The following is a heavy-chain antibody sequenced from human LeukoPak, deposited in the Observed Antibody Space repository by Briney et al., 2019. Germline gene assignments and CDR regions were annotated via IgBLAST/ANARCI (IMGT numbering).Heavy chain of an antibody. CDR1: GDSVSSNSAA. CDR3: ARDIQNGGNVYNWFDP. J-gene: IGHJ5*02. V-gene: IGHV6-1*01. CDR2: TYYRSKWYN. Sequence: SQTLSLTCAISGDSVSSNSAAWSWIRQSPSRGLEWLGRTYYRSKWYNDYAVSVKSRITINPDTSKNQFSLQLNSVTPEDTAVYYCARDIQNGGNVYNWFDPWGQGTLVTVSS. D-gene: IGHD4-23*01.